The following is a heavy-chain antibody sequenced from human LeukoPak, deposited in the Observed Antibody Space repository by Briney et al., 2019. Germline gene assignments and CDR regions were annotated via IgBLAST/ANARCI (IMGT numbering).Heavy chain of an antibody. Sequence: PGGSLRLSCAASGFTFSSYAMHWVRQAPGKGLEWVAVISYDGSNKYYADSVKGRFTISRDNSKNTLYLQMNSLRAEDTAVYYCARDFMGDIVVVPAAPFDYWGQGTLVTVSS. CDR1: GFTFSSYA. J-gene: IGHJ4*02. CDR2: ISYDGSNK. CDR3: ARDFMGDIVVVPAAPFDY. D-gene: IGHD2-2*01. V-gene: IGHV3-30-3*01.